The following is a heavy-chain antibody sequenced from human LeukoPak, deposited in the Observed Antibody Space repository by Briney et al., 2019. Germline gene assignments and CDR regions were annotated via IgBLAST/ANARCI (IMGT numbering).Heavy chain of an antibody. D-gene: IGHD6-19*01. V-gene: IGHV4-59*08. CDR1: GGSISSYY. CDR2: IYYSGST. CDR3: ARRSWLVDAFDI. J-gene: IGHJ3*02. Sequence: PSETLSLTCTVSGGSISSYYWSWIRQPPGKGLEWIGYIYYSGSTNYNPSLKSRVTILVDMSKNQFSLKLSSVTAADTAVYYCARRSWLVDAFDIWGQGTMVTVSS.